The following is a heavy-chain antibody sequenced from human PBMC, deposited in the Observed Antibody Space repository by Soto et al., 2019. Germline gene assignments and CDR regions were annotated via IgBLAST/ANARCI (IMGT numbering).Heavy chain of an antibody. CDR2: ISSNGGST. V-gene: IGHV3-64D*08. D-gene: IGHD3-16*01. Sequence: GGSLRLSCSASGFTFSSYAMHWVRQAPGKGLEYVSAISSNGGSTYYADSVKGRFTISRDNSKNTLYLQMSSLRAEDTAVYYCVKDFPSGGWGPGDPYYYSYGMDFWGQGTTVTVAS. CDR1: GFTFSSYA. CDR3: VKDFPSGGWGPGDPYYYSYGMDF. J-gene: IGHJ6*02.